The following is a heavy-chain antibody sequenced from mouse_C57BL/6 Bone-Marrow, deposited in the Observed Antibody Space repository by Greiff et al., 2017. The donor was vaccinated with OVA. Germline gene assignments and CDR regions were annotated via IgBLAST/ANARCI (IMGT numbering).Heavy chain of an antibody. D-gene: IGHD1-1*01. CDR2: INPSTGGT. CDR1: GYSFTGYY. V-gene: IGHV1-42*01. J-gene: IGHJ3*01. CDR3: ARSGYYGSSYGFAY. Sequence: VQLQQSGAELVKPGASVKISCKASGYSFTGYYMNWVKQSPEKSLEWIGEINPSTGGTTYNQKFKAKATLTVDKSSSTAYMQLKSLTSEDSAVYYCARSGYYGSSYGFAYWGQGTLVTVSA.